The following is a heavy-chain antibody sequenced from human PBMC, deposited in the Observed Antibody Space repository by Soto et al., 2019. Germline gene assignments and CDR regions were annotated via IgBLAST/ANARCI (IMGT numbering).Heavy chain of an antibody. Sequence: QVQVHESGPGLVKPSETLSLTCTVSGGSISSYYCSWIREAAGKGLEWIGRIGTSGTTNYNPALKSRVTMSVDASKNQFSLNLSSVTAADTAVYYCARGPRGYVYYHGMDVWGQGTTVTVSS. D-gene: IGHD3-10*01. V-gene: IGHV4-4*07. CDR2: IGTSGTT. J-gene: IGHJ6*02. CDR3: ARGPRGYVYYHGMDV. CDR1: GGSISSYY.